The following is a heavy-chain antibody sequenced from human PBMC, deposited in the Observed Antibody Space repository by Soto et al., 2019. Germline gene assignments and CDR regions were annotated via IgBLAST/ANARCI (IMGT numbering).Heavy chain of an antibody. CDR3: ARDSDDDYYMDV. D-gene: IGHD1-1*01. CDR2: ISSSGSTI. J-gene: IGHJ6*03. CDR1: GFTFNDYY. Sequence: GGSLRLSCAASGFTFNDYYMSWIRQAPGKGLEWVSYISSSGSTIYYADSVKGRFTISRDNAKNSLYLQMNSLRAEDTAVYYCARDSDDDYYMDVWGKGTTVTVSS. V-gene: IGHV3-11*01.